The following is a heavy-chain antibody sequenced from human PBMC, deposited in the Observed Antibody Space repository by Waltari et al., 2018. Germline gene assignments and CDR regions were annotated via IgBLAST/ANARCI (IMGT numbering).Heavy chain of an antibody. D-gene: IGHD3-3*01. V-gene: IGHV4-59*01. Sequence: QVQLQESGPGLVKPSETLSLTCTVSGGSISSYYWSWIRQPPGKGLEWIGYIYYSGSTNYNPSLKSRVTISVDTSKNQFSLKLSSVTAADTAVYYCARGGFYDGWFDPWGQGTLVTVSS. CDR1: GGSISSYY. CDR3: ARGGFYDGWFDP. CDR2: IYYSGST. J-gene: IGHJ5*02.